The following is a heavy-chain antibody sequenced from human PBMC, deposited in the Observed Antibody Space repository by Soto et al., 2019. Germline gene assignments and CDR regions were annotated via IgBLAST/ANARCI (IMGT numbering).Heavy chain of an antibody. CDR3: ARGGVSTRTFDY. V-gene: IGHV5-51*03. CDR1: GYNVAGYW. Sequence: GESLKISCKGSGYNVAGYWIAWVGQMPGKGLELMGIIYPSDSDTRYRPSFQGQVTISADKSISSAYLQWSSLRASDTAMYYCARGGVSTRTFDYWGQGTPVTVSS. CDR2: IYPSDSDT. D-gene: IGHD3-3*01. J-gene: IGHJ4*02.